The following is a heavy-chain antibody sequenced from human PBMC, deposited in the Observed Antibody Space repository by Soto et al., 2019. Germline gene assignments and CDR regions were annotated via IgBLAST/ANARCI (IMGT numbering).Heavy chain of an antibody. CDR2: INAGNGNT. Sequence: ASVKVSCKASGYTFTSYAMHWVRQAPGQRLEWMGWINAGNGNTKYSQKFQGRVTITRDTSASTAYMELSSLRSEDTAVYYCARGPIAVAGGVDPWGQGTLVTVSS. J-gene: IGHJ5*02. CDR1: GYTFTSYA. D-gene: IGHD6-19*01. V-gene: IGHV1-3*01. CDR3: ARGPIAVAGGVDP.